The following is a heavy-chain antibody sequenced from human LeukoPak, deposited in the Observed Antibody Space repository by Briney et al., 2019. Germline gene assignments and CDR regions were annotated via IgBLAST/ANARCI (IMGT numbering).Heavy chain of an antibody. CDR1: GGSFSGYY. D-gene: IGHD5-12*01. Sequence: SETLSLTCAVYGGSFSGYYWSWIRQPPGKGLEWIGEINHSGSTNYNPSLKSRVTISVDTSKNQFSLKLSSVTAADTAVYYCARDRGGWLRPYFDSWGLGTLVTVSS. J-gene: IGHJ4*02. V-gene: IGHV4-34*01. CDR3: ARDRGGWLRPYFDS. CDR2: INHSGST.